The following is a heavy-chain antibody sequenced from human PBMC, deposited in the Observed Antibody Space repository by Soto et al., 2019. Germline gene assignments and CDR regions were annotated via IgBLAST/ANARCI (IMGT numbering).Heavy chain of an antibody. CDR1: GGNFTNSG. D-gene: IGHD2-8*01. V-gene: IGHV1-69*13. J-gene: IGHJ5*02. CDR3: ARANGTSWYNWFDP. CDR2: IIPLFGTT. Sequence: SVKVSCKASGGNFTNSGISWVRRAPGQGLEWMGGIIPLFGTTNYAHKFRGRVTVTADESTSTVYMELNSLRSEDTAMYYCARANGTSWYNWFDPWGQGTLVTVSS.